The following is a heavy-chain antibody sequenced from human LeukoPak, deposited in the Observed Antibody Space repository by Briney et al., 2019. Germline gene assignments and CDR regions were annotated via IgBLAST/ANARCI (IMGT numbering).Heavy chain of an antibody. CDR1: GYTFTDYY. D-gene: IGHD2-2*01. J-gene: IGHJ4*02. CDR3: ARANFLYCSSSTCLFDY. CDR2: NNPNGGDT. V-gene: IGHV1-2*02. Sequence: ASVKVSCKASGYTFTDYYMHWVRQAPGQGFEWMGWNNPNGGDTNYAQKFQGRVTMTRDTSISTAHMEVSRLRSDDTAVYYCARANFLYCSSSTCLFDYWGQGTLVTVSS.